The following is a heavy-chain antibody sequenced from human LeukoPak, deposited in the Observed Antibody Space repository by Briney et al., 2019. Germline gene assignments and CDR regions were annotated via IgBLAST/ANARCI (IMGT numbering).Heavy chain of an antibody. V-gene: IGHV1-2*02. Sequence: AASVKVSCKASGYTFTGYYMHWVRQAPGQGLEWMAWINPRNGGSHSAQKFQGRVTLTRDTSISTAYMEMRKLTSDDTAFYYCARGRIAAAGAIDYWGQGARVTVSS. D-gene: IGHD6-13*01. CDR1: GYTFTGYY. CDR3: ARGRIAAAGAIDY. CDR2: INPRNGGS. J-gene: IGHJ4*02.